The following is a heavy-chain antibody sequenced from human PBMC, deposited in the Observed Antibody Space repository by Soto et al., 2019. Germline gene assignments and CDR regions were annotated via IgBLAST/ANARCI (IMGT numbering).Heavy chain of an antibody. CDR2: ISGSGETS. CDR3: GSQLYDFWSGYPDREFDY. V-gene: IGHV3-23*01. Sequence: EVLLLESGGGLVQPGESQRLACAASGFTFSSFAMIWVRQAPGKGLEWVSSISGSGETSYYADSVKGRFTMSRDNSKNTLFLQMSSLRGEDTTLYYCGSQLYDFWSGYPDREFDYRGQGTLITVSS. CDR1: GFTFSSFA. D-gene: IGHD3-3*01. J-gene: IGHJ4*02.